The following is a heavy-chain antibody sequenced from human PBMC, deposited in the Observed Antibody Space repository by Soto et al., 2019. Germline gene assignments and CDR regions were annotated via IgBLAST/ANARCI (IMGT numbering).Heavy chain of an antibody. D-gene: IGHD3-22*01. CDR3: AKGGYYDSSGYPGR. J-gene: IGHJ4*02. Sequence: GGSLRLSCAASGFTFSSYGMHWVRQAPGKGLEWVAVISYDGSNKYYADSVKGRFTISRDNSKNTLYLQMNSLRAEDTAVYYCAKGGYYDSSGYPGRWGQGTLVTVSS. V-gene: IGHV3-30*18. CDR2: ISYDGSNK. CDR1: GFTFSSYG.